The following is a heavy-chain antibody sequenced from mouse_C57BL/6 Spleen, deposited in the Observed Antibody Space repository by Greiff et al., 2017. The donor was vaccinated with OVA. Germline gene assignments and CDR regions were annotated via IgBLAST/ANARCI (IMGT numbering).Heavy chain of an antibody. Sequence: QVQLKQSGAELVRPGASVTLSCKASGYTFTDYEMHWVKQTPVHGLEWIGAIDPETGGTAYNQKFKGKAILTADKSSSTAYMELRSLTSEDSAVYYCTRGRLGREFAYWGQGTLVTVSA. D-gene: IGHD4-1*01. CDR1: GYTFTDYE. CDR2: IDPETGGT. V-gene: IGHV1-15*01. CDR3: TRGRLGREFAY. J-gene: IGHJ3*01.